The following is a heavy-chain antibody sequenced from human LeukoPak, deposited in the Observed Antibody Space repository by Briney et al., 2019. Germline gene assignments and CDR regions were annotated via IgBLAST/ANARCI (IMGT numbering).Heavy chain of an antibody. V-gene: IGHV4-39*07. D-gene: IGHD6-13*01. J-gene: IGHJ6*02. Sequence: SETLSLTCTVSGGSISSSSYYWGWIRQPPGKGLEWIGEINHSGSTNYNPSLKSRVTISVDTSKNQFSLKLSSVTAADTAVYYCARDRDSSSWYPNYYYYYGMDVWGQGTTVTVSS. CDR3: ARDRDSSSWYPNYYYYYGMDV. CDR1: GGSISSSSYY. CDR2: INHSGST.